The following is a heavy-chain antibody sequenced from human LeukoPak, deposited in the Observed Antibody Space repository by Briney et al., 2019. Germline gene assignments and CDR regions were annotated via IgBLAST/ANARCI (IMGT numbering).Heavy chain of an antibody. V-gene: IGHV3-21*01. CDR3: ASWPVGWYGEDS. CDR2: ISSSSRYI. Sequence: GGSLRLSCAASGFTFSSYSMNWVRQAPGKGLEWVSSISSSSRYIYYADSVKGRFTISRDNAKNSLYLQMNSLRAEDTAVYYCASWPVGWYGEDSWGQGTLVTVSS. CDR1: GFTFSSYS. D-gene: IGHD6-19*01. J-gene: IGHJ4*02.